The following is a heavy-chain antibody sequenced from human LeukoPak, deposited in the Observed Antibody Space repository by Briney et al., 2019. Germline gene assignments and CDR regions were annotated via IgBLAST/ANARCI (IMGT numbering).Heavy chain of an antibody. D-gene: IGHD4-17*01. V-gene: IGHV4-30-4*01. CDR2: IYYSGST. J-gene: IGHJ4*02. CDR3: VRGGPATVTTYYYFDY. CDR1: GGSISSGDYS. Sequence: PSQTLSLTCTVSGGSISSGDYSWSWIRHPPGKGLEWIGYIYYSGSTNYNPSLKSRVTISVDTSKNQFSLKLSSVTAADTAVYYCVRGGPATVTTYYYFDYWGQGTLVTVSS.